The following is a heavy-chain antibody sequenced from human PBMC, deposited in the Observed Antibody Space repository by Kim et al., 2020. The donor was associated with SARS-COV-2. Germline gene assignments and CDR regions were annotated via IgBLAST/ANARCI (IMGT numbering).Heavy chain of an antibody. CDR2: IRSKANSYAT. Sequence: GGSLRLSCAASGFTFSGSAMHWVRQASGKGLEWVGRIRSKANSYATAYAASVKGRFTISSDDSKNTAYLQMNSLKTEDTAVYYCTRPKDSGYDSFDYYYYGMDVWGQGTTVTVSS. CDR3: TRPKDSGYDSFDYYYYGMDV. D-gene: IGHD5-12*01. CDR1: GFTFSGSA. J-gene: IGHJ6*02. V-gene: IGHV3-73*01.